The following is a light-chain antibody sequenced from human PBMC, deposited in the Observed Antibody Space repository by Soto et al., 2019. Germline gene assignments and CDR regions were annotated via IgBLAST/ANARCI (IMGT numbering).Light chain of an antibody. CDR2: HNN. CDR3: AAWDDSLNGWV. Sequence: QSVLTQPPSASGTPGQRVTISCSGSRSNIGSNAVNWYQQLPGTAPKLLIFHNNQRPSGVPDRFSGSKSGTSASLAISGLQSEDETDYYCAAWDDSLNGWVFGGGTKVTVL. V-gene: IGLV1-44*01. J-gene: IGLJ3*02. CDR1: RSNIGSNA.